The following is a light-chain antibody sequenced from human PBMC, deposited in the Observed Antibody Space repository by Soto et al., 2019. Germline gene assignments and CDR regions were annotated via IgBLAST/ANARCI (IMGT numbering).Light chain of an antibody. V-gene: IGKV3-11*01. Sequence: EIVMTQSPATLSLSPGERATLSCRASESIGNYLAWYQQKPGQAPRLLIYDASNRATGIPARFSGSGSGTDFTLTISSLEPEDFAVYYCQHRSNWWTFGQGTKVEIK. CDR2: DAS. CDR3: QHRSNWWT. J-gene: IGKJ1*01. CDR1: ESIGNY.